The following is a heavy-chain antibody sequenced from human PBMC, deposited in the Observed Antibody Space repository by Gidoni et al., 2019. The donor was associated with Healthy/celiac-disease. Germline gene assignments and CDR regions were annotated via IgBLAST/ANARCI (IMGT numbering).Heavy chain of an antibody. J-gene: IGHJ4*02. CDR3: AGGLFLTGGSDY. CDR1: GYPFTSYY. D-gene: IGHD3-22*01. V-gene: IGHV1-46*01. Sequence: QVQLVQSGAEVKKPGASVKVSCKASGYPFTSYYMHWVRQAPGQGLEWMGIINPSGGSTSYAQKFQGRVTMTRDTSTSTVYMELSSLRSEDTAVYYCAGGLFLTGGSDYWGQGTLVTVSS. CDR2: INPSGGST.